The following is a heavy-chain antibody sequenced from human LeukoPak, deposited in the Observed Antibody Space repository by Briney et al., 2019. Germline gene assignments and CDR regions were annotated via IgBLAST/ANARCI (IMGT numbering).Heavy chain of an antibody. CDR3: ARVSRRWLSFDY. V-gene: IGHV1-3*01. CDR2: INAGNGNT. J-gene: IGHJ4*02. CDR1: GYTFTSYA. D-gene: IGHD5-24*01. Sequence: HRASVKVSCKASGYTFTSYAMHWVRQAPGQRLEWMGWINAGNGNTKYSQKFQGRVTITRDTSASTAYMELSSLRSEDTAVYYCARVSRRWLSFDYWGQGTLVTVSS.